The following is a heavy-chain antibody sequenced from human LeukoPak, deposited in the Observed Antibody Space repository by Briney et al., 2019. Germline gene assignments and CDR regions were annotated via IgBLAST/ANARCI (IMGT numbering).Heavy chain of an antibody. Sequence: ASVKVSCKASGYTFTGYYLHWVRQAPGQGLEWMGWIHPKSGDTKYAQKFLGRVTLTRDTSTTIVYMELKWLTSDDTAVYYCSRGSGISYGGIDYWGQGTLVTVSS. CDR3: SRGSGISYGGIDY. CDR2: IHPKSGDT. V-gene: IGHV1-2*02. CDR1: GYTFTGYY. D-gene: IGHD5-18*01. J-gene: IGHJ4*02.